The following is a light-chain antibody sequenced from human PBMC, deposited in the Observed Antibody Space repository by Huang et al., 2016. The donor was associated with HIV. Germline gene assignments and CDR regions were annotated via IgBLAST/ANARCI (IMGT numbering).Light chain of an antibody. CDR3: QQFNNWPPRFT. Sequence: EIVMTQSPATLSVSPGERATLSCRASQNIGDNLTWYQHKPGQAPRLLIYGASTRATGSPPRFSGRGSGTEFTLTISGLESEDFAVYYCQQFNNWPPRFTFGPGTTVDVK. CDR1: QNIGDN. CDR2: GAS. V-gene: IGKV3-15*01. J-gene: IGKJ3*01.